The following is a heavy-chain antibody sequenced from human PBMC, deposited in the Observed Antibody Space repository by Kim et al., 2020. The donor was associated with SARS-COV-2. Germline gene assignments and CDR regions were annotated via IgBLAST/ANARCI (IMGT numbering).Heavy chain of an antibody. Sequence: GGSLRLSCTASGFTFSAYWMHWVRQAPGKGLEWVARITDTGSNQNYADSVKGRFTSSRDNAKNTLYLQMNSLRAEDTAVYYCARDWGVHDYDRHFDFGRGGIVV. D-gene: IGHD3-16*01. CDR1: GFTFSAYW. CDR3: ARDWGVHDYDRHFDF. V-gene: IGHV3-74*01. J-gene: IGHJ2*01. CDR2: ITDTGSNQ.